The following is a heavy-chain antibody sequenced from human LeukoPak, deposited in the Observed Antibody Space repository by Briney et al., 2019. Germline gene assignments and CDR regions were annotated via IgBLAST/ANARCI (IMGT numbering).Heavy chain of an antibody. CDR3: ARVQSGWYGDY. Sequence: GGSLRLSCAASGFSISAYWMTWVRQAPGKGLEGVANIKQDGSEKYYVDSVKGRFTISRDKAKNSPYLQMNSLRAEDTAVYYCARVQSGWYGDYWGQGTLVTVSS. CDR2: IKQDGSEK. CDR1: GFSISAYW. V-gene: IGHV3-7*01. D-gene: IGHD6-19*01. J-gene: IGHJ4*02.